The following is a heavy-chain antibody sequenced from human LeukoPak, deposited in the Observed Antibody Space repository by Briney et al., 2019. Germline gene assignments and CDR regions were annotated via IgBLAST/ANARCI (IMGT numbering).Heavy chain of an antibody. D-gene: IGHD2-15*01. Sequence: SSETLSLTCTVSGGSISSYYWSWIRQPPGKGLEWIGYIYYSGSTNYNPSLKSRVTISVDTSKNQFSLKLSSVTAADTAVYYCARTPGVGWYFDLWGRGTLVTVSS. CDR2: IYYSGST. CDR3: ARTPGVGWYFDL. CDR1: GGSISSYY. V-gene: IGHV4-59*01. J-gene: IGHJ2*01.